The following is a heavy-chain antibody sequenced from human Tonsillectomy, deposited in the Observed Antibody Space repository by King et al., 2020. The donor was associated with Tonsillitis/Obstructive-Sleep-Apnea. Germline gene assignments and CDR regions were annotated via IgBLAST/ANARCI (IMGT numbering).Heavy chain of an antibody. Sequence: VQLVESGGGLVQPGGSLRLSCAASGFTVSSNYMSWVRQAPGKGLEWVSVIYSGGGTYYADSVKGRFTISRDNSKNTLYLKMNSLRAEDTAVYYCAREGYCSGGSCLAMFGYWGQGTLVTVSS. V-gene: IGHV3-66*01. CDR3: AREGYCSGGSCLAMFGY. J-gene: IGHJ4*02. D-gene: IGHD2-15*01. CDR1: GFTVSSNY. CDR2: IYSGGGT.